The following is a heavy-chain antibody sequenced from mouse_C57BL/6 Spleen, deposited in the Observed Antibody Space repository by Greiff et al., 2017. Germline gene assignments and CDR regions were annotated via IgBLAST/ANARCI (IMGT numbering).Heavy chain of an antibody. J-gene: IGHJ1*03. V-gene: IGHV5-17*01. CDR1: GFTFSDYG. D-gene: IGHD1-1*01. CDR3: ALITTVVEGYFDV. CDR2: ISSGSSTI. Sequence: EVNVVESGGGLVKPGGSLKLSCAASGFTFSDYGMHWVRQAPEKGLEWVAYISSGSSTIYYADTVKGRFTISRDNAKNTLFLQMTSLRSEDTAMYYCALITTVVEGYFDVWGTGTTVTVSS.